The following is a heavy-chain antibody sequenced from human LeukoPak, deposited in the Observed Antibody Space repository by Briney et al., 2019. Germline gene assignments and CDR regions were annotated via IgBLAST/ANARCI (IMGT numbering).Heavy chain of an antibody. CDR3: AMGSSGYYNLYFDY. D-gene: IGHD3-22*01. V-gene: IGHV3-23*01. Sequence: GGSLRLSCAASGFTFSSNSMNWVRQAPGKGLEWVSAISGSGGSTYYADSVKGRFTISRDNSKNTLYLQMNSLRAEDTAVYYCAMGSSGYYNLYFDYWGQGTLVTVSS. CDR2: ISGSGGST. J-gene: IGHJ4*02. CDR1: GFTFSSNS.